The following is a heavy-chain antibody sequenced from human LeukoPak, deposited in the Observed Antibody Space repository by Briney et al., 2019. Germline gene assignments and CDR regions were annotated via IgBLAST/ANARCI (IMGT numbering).Heavy chain of an antibody. Sequence: PGRSLRLSCAASGFTFSSYAMHWVRQAPGKGLEWVAVISYDGSNKYYADSVKGRFTISRDNSKNTLYLQMNSLRAEDTAVYYCARVDPYYDILTGYPDYWGQGTLVTVSS. J-gene: IGHJ4*02. CDR1: GFTFSSYA. V-gene: IGHV3-30-3*01. CDR3: ARVDPYYDILTGYPDY. D-gene: IGHD3-9*01. CDR2: ISYDGSNK.